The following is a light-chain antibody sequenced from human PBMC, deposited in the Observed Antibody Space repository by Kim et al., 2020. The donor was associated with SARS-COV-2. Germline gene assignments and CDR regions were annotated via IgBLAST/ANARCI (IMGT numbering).Light chain of an antibody. V-gene: IGKV3-15*01. CDR1: QSVSSSY. CDR3: QQSNDWPPLT. J-gene: IGKJ1*01. Sequence: PGERATLSCRASQSVSSSYLVWYQQKPGQAPRLLIYDATTRATGVPARFIGSGSETDFTLTISSLQSEDFAVYYCQQSNDWPPLTFGQGTKVDIK. CDR2: DAT.